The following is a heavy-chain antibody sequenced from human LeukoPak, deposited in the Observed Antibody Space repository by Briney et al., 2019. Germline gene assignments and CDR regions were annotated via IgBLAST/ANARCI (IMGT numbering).Heavy chain of an antibody. D-gene: IGHD3/OR15-3a*01. CDR2: IYTSGST. CDR3: ARDTRVGLRFDP. Sequence: PSETLSLTCTVSGGSISSYYWSWIRQPAGKGLEWVGRIYTSGSTNYNPSLKSRVTMSVDTSKNQFSLKLSSVSAADTAVYYCARDTRVGLRFDPWGQGTLVTVSS. J-gene: IGHJ5*02. V-gene: IGHV4-4*07. CDR1: GGSISSYY.